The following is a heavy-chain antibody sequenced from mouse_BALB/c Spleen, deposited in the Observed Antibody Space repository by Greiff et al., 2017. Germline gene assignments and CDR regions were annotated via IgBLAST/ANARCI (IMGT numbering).Heavy chain of an antibody. Sequence: QVQLQQSGPELVKPGASVRISCKASGYTFTSYYIHWVKQRPGQGLEWIGWIYPGNVNTKYNEKFKGKATLTADKSSSTAYMQLSSLTSEDSAVYFCARSTAYFDDWGQGTTLTVSS. D-gene: IGHD1-2*01. J-gene: IGHJ2*01. CDR3: ARSTAYFDD. CDR1: GYTFTSYY. CDR2: IYPGNVNT. V-gene: IGHV1S56*01.